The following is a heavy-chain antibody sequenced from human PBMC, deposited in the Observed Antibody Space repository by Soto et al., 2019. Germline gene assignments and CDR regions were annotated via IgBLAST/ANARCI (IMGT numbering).Heavy chain of an antibody. CDR2: ISPTFGTA. J-gene: IGHJ4*02. V-gene: IGHV1-69*12. CDR1: GGTFSSYA. Sequence: QVQLVQSGAEVKKPGSSVKVSCKASGGTFSSYAISWVRQAPGQGLEWMGGISPTFGTANNAQKFQGRVTMTADESTSTVYMELSSLRSEDTAVYYCARNYEHVWGNYLAYWGQGTLVTVSS. CDR3: ARNYEHVWGNYLAY. D-gene: IGHD3-16*02.